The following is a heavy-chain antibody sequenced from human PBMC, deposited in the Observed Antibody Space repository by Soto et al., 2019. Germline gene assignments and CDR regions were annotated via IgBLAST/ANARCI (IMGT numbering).Heavy chain of an antibody. V-gene: IGHV4-34*01. D-gene: IGHD6-19*01. Sequence: SETLSLTCAVYGGSFSGYYWIWIRQPPGKGLEWIGEINHSGSTNYNPSLKSRVTISVDTSKNQLSLKLSSVTAADTAVYYCARTYIAVNGMDVWGQGTTVNVSS. CDR2: INHSGST. CDR1: GGSFSGYY. J-gene: IGHJ6*02. CDR3: ARTYIAVNGMDV.